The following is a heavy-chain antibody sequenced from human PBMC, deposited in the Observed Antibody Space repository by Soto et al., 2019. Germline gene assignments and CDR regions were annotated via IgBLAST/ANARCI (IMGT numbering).Heavy chain of an antibody. Sequence: GESLKISCKGSGYSFTSYWIGWVRQMPGKGLGWMGIIYPGDSDTRYSPSFQGQVTISADKSISTAYLQWSSLKASDTAMYYCARLIAYYYYYMDVWVKGTTVTVSS. CDR1: GYSFTSYW. V-gene: IGHV5-51*01. CDR2: IYPGDSDT. D-gene: IGHD6-13*01. CDR3: ARLIAYYYYYMDV. J-gene: IGHJ6*03.